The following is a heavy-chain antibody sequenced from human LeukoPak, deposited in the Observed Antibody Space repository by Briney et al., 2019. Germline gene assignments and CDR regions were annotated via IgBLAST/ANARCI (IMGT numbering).Heavy chain of an antibody. CDR1: GFTFSSYG. CDR2: ISSVDST. J-gene: IGHJ4*02. CDR3: AKVWSDSNGWFHFDC. V-gene: IGHV3-NL1*01. Sequence: PGGSLRLSCAASGFTFSSYGFHWVRQAPGKGLEWVSLISSVDSTNYADSVRGRFTISRDNFKNTLYLQMNSLTVEDTAIYYCAKVWSDSNGWFHFDCWGQGTLVTVSS. D-gene: IGHD5-18*01.